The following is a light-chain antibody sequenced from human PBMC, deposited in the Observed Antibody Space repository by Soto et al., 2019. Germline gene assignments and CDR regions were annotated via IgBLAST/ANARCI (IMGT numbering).Light chain of an antibody. CDR2: WAS. Sequence: DIVMTQSPDSLAVSLGERATINCKSSQSVLYSSKNKNYLAWYQQKPGQPPKLLIYWASTRESGVPDRFSGSGSGTDFTLTISSLQAEVVAVYYCQQYYSTLTFGQGTKVDIK. J-gene: IGKJ1*01. V-gene: IGKV4-1*01. CDR1: QSVLYSSKNKNY. CDR3: QQYYSTLT.